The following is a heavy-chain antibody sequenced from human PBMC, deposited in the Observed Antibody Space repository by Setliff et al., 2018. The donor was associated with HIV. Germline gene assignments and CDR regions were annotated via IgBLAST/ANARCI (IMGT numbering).Heavy chain of an antibody. Sequence: NPSETLSLTCSVSNDSITYYYWNWIRQPPGKGLEWIGNIFDSEYTNYNASLKSRVSMSVDTSKNQFSLRLTSVTAADTAVYYCARQITSVTPEMLVVNDAFDVWGQGKMVTVSS. V-gene: IGHV4-59*01. D-gene: IGHD4-17*01. CDR2: IFDSEYT. J-gene: IGHJ3*01. CDR1: NDSITYYY. CDR3: ARQITSVTPEMLVVNDAFDV.